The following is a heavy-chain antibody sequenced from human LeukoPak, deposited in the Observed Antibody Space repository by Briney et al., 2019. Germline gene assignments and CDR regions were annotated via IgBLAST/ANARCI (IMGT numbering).Heavy chain of an antibody. CDR3: ARGVVKWLVLHYYYYMDV. Sequence: PSETLSLTCAVYGGSFSGYYWSWIRQPPGKGLEWIGEINHSGSTNYNPSLKSRVTISVDTSKNQFSLKLSSVTAADTAVYYCARGVVKWLVLHYYYYMDVWGKGTTVTVSS. V-gene: IGHV4-34*01. CDR1: GGSFSGYY. D-gene: IGHD6-19*01. J-gene: IGHJ6*03. CDR2: INHSGST.